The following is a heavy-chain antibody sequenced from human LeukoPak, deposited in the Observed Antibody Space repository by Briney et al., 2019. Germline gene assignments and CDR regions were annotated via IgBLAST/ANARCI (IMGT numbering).Heavy chain of an antibody. CDR3: TTTYYDFWSGYEFDP. D-gene: IGHD3-3*01. CDR2: IKSKTDGGTT. CDR1: GFTLSNAW. Sequence: GGSLRLSCAASGFTLSNAWMGWVRQAPGKGLEWVGRIKSKTDGGTTDYAAPVKGRFTISRDDSKNTLYLQMNSLKTEDTAVYYCTTTYYDFWSGYEFDPWGQGTLVTVSS. J-gene: IGHJ5*02. V-gene: IGHV3-15*01.